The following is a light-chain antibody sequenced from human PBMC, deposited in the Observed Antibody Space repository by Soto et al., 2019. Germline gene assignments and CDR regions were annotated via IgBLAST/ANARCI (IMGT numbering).Light chain of an antibody. CDR2: EVT. Sequence: QSALTQPASVSGSAGESITISCTGTSSDVGGYNFVSWYQQHPGKAPKLMIYEVTDRPSGVSNRFSGSKSGSTASLTISGLQAEDEADYYCSSYTSRNTLAFGGGTKLTV. V-gene: IGLV2-14*01. J-gene: IGLJ2*01. CDR3: SSYTSRNTLA. CDR1: SSDVGGYNF.